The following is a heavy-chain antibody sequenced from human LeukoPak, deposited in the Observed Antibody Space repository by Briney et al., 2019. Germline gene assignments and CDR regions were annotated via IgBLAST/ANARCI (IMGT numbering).Heavy chain of an antibody. CDR1: GGSINSGGYY. Sequence: SQTLSLTCTVSGGSINSGGYYWSWIRQHPGKGLEWIGYIYYSGSTYYNPSLKSRVTISVDTSKNQFSLKLSSVTAADTAVYYCARARGDYGDPEHLDYWGQGTPVTVSS. V-gene: IGHV4-31*03. J-gene: IGHJ4*02. CDR3: ARARGDYGDPEHLDY. CDR2: IYYSGST. D-gene: IGHD4-17*01.